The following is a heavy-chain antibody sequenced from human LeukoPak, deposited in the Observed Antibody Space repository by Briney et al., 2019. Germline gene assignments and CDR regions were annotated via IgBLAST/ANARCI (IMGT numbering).Heavy chain of an antibody. J-gene: IGHJ4*02. Sequence: PGGSLRLSCAASGFTVSSNYMNWVRQAPGKGLEWVSMIYPNGNTFYTDSVKGRFTISRDNSKNTLYLQMNSLRAEDTAVYYCANLRDGLWSPMFDYWGQGTLVTVSS. CDR2: IYPNGNT. V-gene: IGHV3-53*01. CDR3: ANLRDGLWSPMFDY. CDR1: GFTVSSNY. D-gene: IGHD3-10*01.